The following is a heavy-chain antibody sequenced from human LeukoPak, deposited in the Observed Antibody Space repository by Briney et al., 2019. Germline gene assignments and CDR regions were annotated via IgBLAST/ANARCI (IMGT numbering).Heavy chain of an antibody. CDR2: IHGSGNT. V-gene: IGHV4-4*07. CDR3: ARFYSDSSGFHPDDY. Sequence: SETLSLTCTVSGGSMSSYYWSWIRQPAGKGLEWIGRIHGSGNTIYSPSLKSRVTMSVDTAKNQFSLKLSSVTAADTAVYYCARFYSDSSGFHPDDYWGQGTLVTVSS. CDR1: GGSMSSYY. D-gene: IGHD3-22*01. J-gene: IGHJ4*02.